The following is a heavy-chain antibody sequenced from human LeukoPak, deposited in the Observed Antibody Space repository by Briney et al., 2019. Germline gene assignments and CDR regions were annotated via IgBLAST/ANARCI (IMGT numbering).Heavy chain of an antibody. CDR3: ARGLLWFGESPFDY. V-gene: IGHV4-4*07. Sequence: SETLSLTCNVSGVSISSYYWSWIRQPAGKGLEWIGRIHTSGSTNYNPSLKSRVTMSVGTSKNQFSLKLSSVTAADTAVYFCARGLLWFGESPFDYWGQGTLVTVSS. CDR1: GVSISSYY. CDR2: IHTSGST. J-gene: IGHJ4*02. D-gene: IGHD3-10*01.